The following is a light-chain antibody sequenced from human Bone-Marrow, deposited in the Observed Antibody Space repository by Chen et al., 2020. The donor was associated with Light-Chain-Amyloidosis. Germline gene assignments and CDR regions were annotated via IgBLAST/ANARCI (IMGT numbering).Light chain of an antibody. J-gene: IGKJ2*01. CDR3: QQYHAYPYT. CDR2: KAS. CDR1: QSISRW. Sequence: DIQMTQSPSTLSASAGDRVAIKCRASQSISRWLDWYQKKPGKAPKLLIQKASDLENGVPSRFSGRGSGTEFTLTISSVQPDDFVIYFCQQYHAYPYTFGQGTKL. V-gene: IGKV1-5*03.